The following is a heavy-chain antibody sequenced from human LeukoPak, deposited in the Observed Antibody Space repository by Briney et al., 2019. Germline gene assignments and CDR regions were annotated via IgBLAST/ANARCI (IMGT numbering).Heavy chain of an antibody. CDR3: AREGSRDYDFWSGYPNWFDP. J-gene: IGHJ5*02. Sequence: ASVKVSYKASGGTFNSYAISWVRQAPGQGLEWMGGIIPIFGIANYAQKFQGRVTITADKSTSTAYMELSSLRSEDTAVYYCAREGSRDYDFWSGYPNWFDPWGQGTLVTVSS. D-gene: IGHD3-3*01. V-gene: IGHV1-69*10. CDR2: IIPIFGIA. CDR1: GGTFNSYA.